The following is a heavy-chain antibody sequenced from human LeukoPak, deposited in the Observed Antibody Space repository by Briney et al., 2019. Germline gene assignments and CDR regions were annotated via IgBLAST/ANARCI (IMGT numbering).Heavy chain of an antibody. Sequence: ASVKVSCKASGGTFSSYAISWVRQAPGQGLEWMGWINPNSGGTNYTQKFQGWVTMTRDTSISTVYMELSRLRSDDTAVYYCERDIVSSFLKGATVTHVFDYWGQGTLVTASS. CDR3: ERDIVSSFLKGATVTHVFDY. CDR1: GGTFSSYA. V-gene: IGHV1-2*04. J-gene: IGHJ4*02. D-gene: IGHD4-17*01. CDR2: INPNSGGT.